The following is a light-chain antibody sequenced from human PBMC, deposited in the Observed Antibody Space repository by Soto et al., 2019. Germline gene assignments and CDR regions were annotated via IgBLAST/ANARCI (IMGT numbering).Light chain of an antibody. Sequence: EIVMTQSPATLSVSPGERATLSCRASQSFSSSLAWYQQKPGQAPRLLIYDASARATGIPSRFSGSGSGTEFTLTISSLQSEDFAVYYCQQSNNWPFTFGGGTKVEI. CDR1: QSFSSS. CDR2: DAS. CDR3: QQSNNWPFT. V-gene: IGKV3-15*01. J-gene: IGKJ4*01.